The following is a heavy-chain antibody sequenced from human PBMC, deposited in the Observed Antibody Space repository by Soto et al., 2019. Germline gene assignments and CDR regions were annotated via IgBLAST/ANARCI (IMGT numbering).Heavy chain of an antibody. V-gene: IGHV4-31*03. D-gene: IGHD3-16*01. CDR2: IYYSGST. CDR1: GGSISSGGYY. CDR3: GSAVDLRLGYYYGMDV. Sequence: QVQLQESGPGLVKPSQTLSLTCTVSGGSISSGGYYWSWIRQHPGKGLEWIGYIYYSGSTYYNPSLQSRVTISVDTAKNQCSLKLSSVTAADTAVYYCGSAVDLRLGYYYGMDVWGQGTTVTVSS. J-gene: IGHJ6*02.